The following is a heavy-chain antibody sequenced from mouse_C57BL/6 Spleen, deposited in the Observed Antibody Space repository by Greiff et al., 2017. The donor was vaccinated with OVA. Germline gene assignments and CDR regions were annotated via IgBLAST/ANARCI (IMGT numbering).Heavy chain of an antibody. CDR2: IYPGDGDT. CDR1: GYAFSSSW. CDR3: ARSYYYGSSYEDYFDY. Sequence: QVHVKQSGPELVKPGASVKISCKASGYAFSSSWMNWVKQRPGKGLEWIGRIYPGDGDTNYNGKFKGKATLTADKSSSTAYMQLSSLTSEDSAVYFCARSYYYGSSYEDYFDYWGQGTTLTVSS. D-gene: IGHD1-1*01. V-gene: IGHV1-82*01. J-gene: IGHJ2*01.